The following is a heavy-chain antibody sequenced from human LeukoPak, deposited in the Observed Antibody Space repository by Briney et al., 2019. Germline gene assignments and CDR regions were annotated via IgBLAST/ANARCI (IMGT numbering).Heavy chain of an antibody. J-gene: IGHJ4*02. CDR3: ARDQDGYNTFDY. CDR2: ISSSGSTI. Sequence: GGSLRLSCAASGFTFSSYEMNWVRQAPGKGLEWVSYISSSGSTIYYADSVKGRFTISRDNSKNSLYLRMNSLRAEDTAVYYCARDQDGYNTFDYWGQGTLVTVSS. CDR1: GFTFSSYE. V-gene: IGHV3-48*03. D-gene: IGHD5-24*01.